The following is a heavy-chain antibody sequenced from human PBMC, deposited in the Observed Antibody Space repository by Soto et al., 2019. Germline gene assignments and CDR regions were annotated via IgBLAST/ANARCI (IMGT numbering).Heavy chain of an antibody. D-gene: IGHD3-10*01. J-gene: IGHJ4*02. CDR1: GFTFSNAW. CDR3: TGSGSYYTVYYFDY. Sequence: GGSLRLSCAASGFTFSNAWMSLVSQAPGKGLEWVGRIKSKTDGGTTDYAAPVKGRFTISRDDSKNTLYLQMNSLKTEDTAVYYCTGSGSYYTVYYFDYWGQGTLVTVSS. CDR2: IKSKTDGGTT. V-gene: IGHV3-15*01.